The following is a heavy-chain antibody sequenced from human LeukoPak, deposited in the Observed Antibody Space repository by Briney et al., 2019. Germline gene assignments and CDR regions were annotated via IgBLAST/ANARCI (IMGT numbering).Heavy chain of an antibody. CDR1: GYTFTNYT. V-gene: IGHV1-3*03. CDR2: INAGNGNT. J-gene: IGHJ6*03. Sequence: ASVKVSCKASGYTFTNYTIHWVRQAPGQRLEWMGWINAGNGNTKYSQEFQDRVTITRDTSASTAYMELSSLRSEDMAVYYCARARYETRIWPKSRYDYYHYMDVWGKGTTVTVSS. D-gene: IGHD3-3*01. CDR3: ARARYETRIWPKSRYDYYHYMDV.